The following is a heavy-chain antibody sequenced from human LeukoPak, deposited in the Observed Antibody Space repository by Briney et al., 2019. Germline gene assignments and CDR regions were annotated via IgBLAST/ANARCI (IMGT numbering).Heavy chain of an antibody. CDR1: GFTFSAYN. CDR3: ARDPYSGNYGPYYYYYMDV. CDR2: ITNTGTYS. J-gene: IGHJ6*03. D-gene: IGHD1-26*01. V-gene: IGHV3-21*04. Sequence: GGSLRLSCAASGFTFSAYNMNWVRQAPGKALEWVSSITNTGTYSFYGDSVKGRFTISRDNARNSLYLQMNGLRPEDTAVYYCARDPYSGNYGPYYYYYMDVWGKGTTVTISS.